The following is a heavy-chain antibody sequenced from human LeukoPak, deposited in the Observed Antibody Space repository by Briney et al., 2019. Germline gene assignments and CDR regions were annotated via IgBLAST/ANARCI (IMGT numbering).Heavy chain of an antibody. D-gene: IGHD3-10*01. CDR2: IKYDGSEK. V-gene: IGHV3-7*01. J-gene: IGHJ4*02. CDR3: ARDGSGEWPIGY. CDR1: GFTFSRYW. Sequence: GGSLRLSCAASGFTFSRYWMGWVRQAPGKGLEWVANIKYDGSEKYCVDSVKGRFTISRDNAKNSLYLQMNSLRVEDTAVYYCARDGSGEWPIGYWGQGTLVTVSS.